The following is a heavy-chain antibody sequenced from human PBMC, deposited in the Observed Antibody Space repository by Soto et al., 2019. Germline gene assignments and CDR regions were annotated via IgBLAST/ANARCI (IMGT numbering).Heavy chain of an antibody. J-gene: IGHJ6*02. CDR2: INPNSGGT. CDR1: GYTFTDYY. CDR3: ARDQSPSSGWPGMDV. D-gene: IGHD6-19*01. V-gene: IGHV1-2*02. Sequence: QVQLVQSGAEVKKPGASVKVSCKAYGYTFTDYYMHWVRQAPGQGLEWMGWINPNSGGTNYAQKFQGRVTMTRDTSISTAYMELNRLRSDDTAVYYCARDQSPSSGWPGMDVWGQGTTVTVSS.